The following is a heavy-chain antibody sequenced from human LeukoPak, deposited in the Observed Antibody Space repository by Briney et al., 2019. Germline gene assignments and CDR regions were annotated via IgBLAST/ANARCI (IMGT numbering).Heavy chain of an antibody. D-gene: IGHD5-24*01. J-gene: IGHJ4*02. CDR1: GGSFSGYY. V-gene: IGHV4-34*01. Sequence: SETLSLTCAVYGGSFSGYYWSWIRQPPGKGLEWIGEINHSGSTNYNPSLKSRVTISVDTSKNQLSLKLTSVTAADTAIYYCARLYLPATRFDYWGQGTLVTVSS. CDR2: INHSGST. CDR3: ARLYLPATRFDY.